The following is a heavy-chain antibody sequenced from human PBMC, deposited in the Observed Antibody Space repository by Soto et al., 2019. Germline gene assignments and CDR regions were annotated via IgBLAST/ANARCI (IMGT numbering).Heavy chain of an antibody. D-gene: IGHD3-3*01. CDR2: INHSGST. CDR1: GGSFSGYY. Sequence: PSETLSLTCAVYGGSFSGYYWSWIRQPPGKGLEWIGEINHSGSTNYNPSLKSRVTISVDTSKNQFSLKLSSVTAADTAVYYCARLQRYYDFWSGYNWFDPRGQGTLVTVSS. J-gene: IGHJ5*02. CDR3: ARLQRYYDFWSGYNWFDP. V-gene: IGHV4-34*01.